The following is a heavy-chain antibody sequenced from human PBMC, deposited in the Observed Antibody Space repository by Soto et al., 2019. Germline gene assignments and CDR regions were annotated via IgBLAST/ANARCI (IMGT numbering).Heavy chain of an antibody. CDR1: GFTFSSYS. D-gene: IGHD3-22*01. CDR3: ASFLGVYYDSSGPYYYGMDV. J-gene: IGHJ6*02. Sequence: GGSLRLSCAASGFTFSSYSMNWVRQAPGQGLEWVSSITSSSSYIYYADSVKGRFTISRDNAKNSLYLQMNSLRAEDTAVYYCASFLGVYYDSSGPYYYGMDVWGQGTTVTVSS. V-gene: IGHV3-21*01. CDR2: ITSSSSYI.